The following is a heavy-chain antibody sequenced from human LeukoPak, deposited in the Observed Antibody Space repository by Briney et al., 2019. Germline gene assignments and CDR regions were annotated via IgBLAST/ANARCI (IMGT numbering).Heavy chain of an antibody. V-gene: IGHV4-59*01. CDR1: GGSISSYY. CDR3: AREGYYYDSSGYFRAFDI. J-gene: IGHJ3*02. Sequence: SETLSLTCTVSGGSISSYYWSLIRQPPGKGLEWIGNIYYSGSTNYNPSLKSRVTISVDTSKNQFSLKLSSVTAADTAVYYCAREGYYYDSSGYFRAFDIWGQGTMVTVSS. D-gene: IGHD3-22*01. CDR2: IYYSGST.